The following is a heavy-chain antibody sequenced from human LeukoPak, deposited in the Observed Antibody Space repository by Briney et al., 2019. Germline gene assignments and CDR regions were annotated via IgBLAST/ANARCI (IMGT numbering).Heavy chain of an antibody. J-gene: IGHJ6*02. V-gene: IGHV3-48*02. Sequence: GGSLRLSCAASGFTFSSYIMNWVRQAPGKGLEWVSYISSSSSTIYYADSVKGRFTISRDNAKNSLYLQMNSLRDEDTAVYYCARDWGYYYYYGMDVWGQGTTVTVSS. CDR2: ISSSSSTI. D-gene: IGHD3-16*01. CDR1: GFTFSSYI. CDR3: ARDWGYYYYYGMDV.